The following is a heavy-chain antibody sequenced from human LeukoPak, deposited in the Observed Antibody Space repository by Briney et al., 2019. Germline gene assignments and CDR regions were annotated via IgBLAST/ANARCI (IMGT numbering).Heavy chain of an antibody. Sequence: GGSLRLSCAASGFTFSSYWMSWARQAPGKGLEWVANIKQDGSEKYYVDSVKGRFTISRDNAKNSLYLQMNSLRAEDTAVYYCARGIVATIDYFDYWGQGTLVTVSS. CDR1: GFTFSSYW. J-gene: IGHJ4*02. CDR3: ARGIVATIDYFDY. CDR2: IKQDGSEK. D-gene: IGHD5-12*01. V-gene: IGHV3-7*03.